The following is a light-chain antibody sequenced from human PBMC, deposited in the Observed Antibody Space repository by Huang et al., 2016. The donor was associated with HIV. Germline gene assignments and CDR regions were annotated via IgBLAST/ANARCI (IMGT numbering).Light chain of an antibody. Sequence: MAQSPVSLAVSLGERATLTCRSSQSVFSTSTNKDYLAGFQQKPGQPPKLRLFWSSTREVGVPDRFSGSGSGTHFTLTIANLEADDAAIYYCQQYYASPQTFGQGTRV. CDR2: WSS. J-gene: IGKJ1*01. CDR3: QQYYASPQT. V-gene: IGKV4-1*01. CDR1: QSVFSTSTNKDY.